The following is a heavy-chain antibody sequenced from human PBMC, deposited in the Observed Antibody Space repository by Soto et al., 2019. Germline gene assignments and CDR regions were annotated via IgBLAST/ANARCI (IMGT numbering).Heavy chain of an antibody. V-gene: IGHV4-30-4*01. CDR3: ARDLLDTTVDYYFDY. Sequence: LSLTCTVSGVSISSGTYYWSWLRQPPGKGLEWIGYIYHTGSSQSNPSLKSRVAISIDTSKNQFTLELRSVTAADTAVYYCARDLLDTTVDYYFDYWGPGRLVTVSS. J-gene: IGHJ4*02. D-gene: IGHD3-3*01. CDR1: GVSISSGTYY. CDR2: IYHTGSS.